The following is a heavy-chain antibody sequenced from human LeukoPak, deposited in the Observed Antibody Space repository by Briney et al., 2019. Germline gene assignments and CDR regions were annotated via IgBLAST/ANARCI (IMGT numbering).Heavy chain of an antibody. Sequence: GGSLRLSCAASGFTFSSYEMNWVRQAPGKGLEWVSYISSGSTTYDADSVKGRFTISRDNAKNSLYLQMNSLRAEDTAVYYCARESIAVAGAPFDYWGQGTLVTVSS. CDR2: ISSGSTT. V-gene: IGHV3-48*03. D-gene: IGHD6-19*01. CDR3: ARESIAVAGAPFDY. J-gene: IGHJ4*02. CDR1: GFTFSSYE.